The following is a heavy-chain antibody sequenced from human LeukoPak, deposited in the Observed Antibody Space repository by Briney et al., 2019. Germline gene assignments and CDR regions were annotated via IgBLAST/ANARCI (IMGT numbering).Heavy chain of an antibody. D-gene: IGHD6-19*01. CDR3: AKDRRDSSGWSPPYYFDY. CDR1: GFTFSSYA. CDR2: ISGSGGST. Sequence: GGSLRLSCAASGFTFSSYAMSWVRQAPGKGLEWVSAISGSGGSTYYADSVKGRFTISRDNSKNTLYLQMNSLRAEDTAVYYCAKDRRDSSGWSPPYYFDYWGQGTLVTVSS. V-gene: IGHV3-23*01. J-gene: IGHJ4*02.